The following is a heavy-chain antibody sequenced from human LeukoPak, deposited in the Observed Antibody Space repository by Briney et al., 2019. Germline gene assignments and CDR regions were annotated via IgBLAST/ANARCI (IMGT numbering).Heavy chain of an antibody. CDR1: GYTFTSYA. CDR3: ARDLAEWHRRPRLYNWFDP. J-gene: IGHJ5*02. D-gene: IGHD3-3*01. V-gene: IGHV7-4-1*02. CDR2: INTNTGNP. Sequence: ASVKVSCKASGYTFTSYAMNWVRQAPGQGLEWMGWINTNTGNPTYAQGFTERFVFSLDTSVSTAYLQISSLKAEDTAVYYCARDLAEWHRRPRLYNWFDPWGQGTLVTVSS.